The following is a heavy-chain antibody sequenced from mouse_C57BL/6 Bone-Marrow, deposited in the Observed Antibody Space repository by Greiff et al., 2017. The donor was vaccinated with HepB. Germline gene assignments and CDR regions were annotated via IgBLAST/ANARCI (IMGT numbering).Heavy chain of an antibody. J-gene: IGHJ1*03. CDR2: INPNYGTT. D-gene: IGHD1-1*01. V-gene: IGHV1-39*01. CDR1: GYSFTDYN. Sequence: EVQVVESGPELVKPGASVKISCKASGYSFTDYNMNWVKQSNGKSLEWIGVINPNYGTTSYNQKFKGKATLTVDQSSSTAYMQLNSLTSEDSAVYYGAWGPYYYGSSYGWYFDVWGTGTTVTVSS. CDR3: AWGPYYYGSSYGWYFDV.